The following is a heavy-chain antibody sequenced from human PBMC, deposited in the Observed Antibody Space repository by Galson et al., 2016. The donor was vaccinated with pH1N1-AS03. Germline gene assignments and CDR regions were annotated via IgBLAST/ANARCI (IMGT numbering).Heavy chain of an antibody. J-gene: IGHJ2*01. D-gene: IGHD1-1*01. CDR3: ARDTGGWYFDL. CDR2: SHYSGNS. CDR1: GSTTSMFY. V-gene: IGHV4-59*01. Sequence: SETLSLTCDVYGSTTSMFYWNWIRQPPGKGLEWIGNSHYSGNSKYTPSLKSRVTISIDTSKNQFSLKLTSVTAADTAVYYCARDTGGWYFDLWGRGTLVTVSS.